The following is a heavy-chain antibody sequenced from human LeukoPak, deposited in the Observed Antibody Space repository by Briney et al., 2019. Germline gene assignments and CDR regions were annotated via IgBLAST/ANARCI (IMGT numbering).Heavy chain of an antibody. V-gene: IGHV3-74*01. CDR2: INSDGRST. J-gene: IGHJ4*02. Sequence: GGSLRLSCAAFGFTLSSYWIHWVRQAPGKGLVWVSRINSDGRSTSYADSVKGRFTISRDNAKNTMYLQMNSLRGEDTAVYYCARGPYSSGYYVGDYWGQGILVTVSS. CDR1: GFTLSSYW. D-gene: IGHD3-22*01. CDR3: ARGPYSSGYYVGDY.